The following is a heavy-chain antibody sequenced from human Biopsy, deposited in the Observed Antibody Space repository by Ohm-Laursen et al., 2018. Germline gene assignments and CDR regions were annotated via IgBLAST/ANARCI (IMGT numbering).Heavy chain of an antibody. CDR3: ARHPTGFWFDP. CDR2: IFYTGII. CDR1: GESFNGYY. Sequence: SETLSLTCAVYGESFNGYYWSWIRQPPGKGLEWIGSIFYTGIIFYSPSLKSRVSISVDTSKNQFSLDLNSVTASDTALYYCARHPTGFWFDPWGQGTLVIVSS. V-gene: IGHV4-34*12. J-gene: IGHJ5*02.